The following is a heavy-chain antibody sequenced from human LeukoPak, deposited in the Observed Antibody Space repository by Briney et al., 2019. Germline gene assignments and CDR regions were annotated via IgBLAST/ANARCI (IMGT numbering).Heavy chain of an antibody. V-gene: IGHV3-30*02. J-gene: IGHJ4*02. D-gene: IGHD3-16*01. CDR3: AKREGETKFDY. CDR2: IQPAGNDR. CDR1: GLTFNNYG. Sequence: PGGSLRLSCVASGLTFNNYGMHWVRQAPGKGREWVALIQPAGNDRFYASSVKGRFPVSRKNSKNTLFLQLNSLRAGDTAVYYCAKREGETKFDYWGQGTLVTVSS.